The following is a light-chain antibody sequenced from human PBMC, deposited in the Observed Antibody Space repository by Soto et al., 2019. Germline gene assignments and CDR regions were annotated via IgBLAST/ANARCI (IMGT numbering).Light chain of an antibody. J-gene: IGKJ2*01. V-gene: IGKV3D-20*01. CDR2: DAS. CDR1: QRINDNY. CDR3: QQYSNLPPNT. Sequence: ETVLTQSPATLSLSPGDRATLSCGASQRINDNYLAWYQQKPGLAPRLLIYDASTRAPGIPDRFSGSGSGAHFTLTISRLEPEDFAVYYCQQYSNLPPNTFGQGTKLEIK.